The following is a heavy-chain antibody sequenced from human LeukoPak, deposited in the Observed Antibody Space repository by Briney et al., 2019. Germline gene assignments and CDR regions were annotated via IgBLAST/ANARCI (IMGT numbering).Heavy chain of an antibody. D-gene: IGHD3-10*01. CDR3: AKDGSGSYQHYYYGMDV. Sequence: GVSLRLCCAASGFTIEDYTMHWVRQAPGKGLEWVSLISWDGGGTYYADSVKGRFTISRDNSKNSLYLQMNSLRTEDTALYYCAKDGSGSYQHYYYGMDVWGQGTTVTVSS. V-gene: IGHV3-43*01. J-gene: IGHJ6*02. CDR2: ISWDGGGT. CDR1: GFTIEDYT.